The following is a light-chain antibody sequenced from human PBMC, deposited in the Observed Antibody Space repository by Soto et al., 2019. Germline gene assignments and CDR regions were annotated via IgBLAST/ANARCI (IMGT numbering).Light chain of an antibody. CDR1: QSVSSY. CDR3: QQRSNWT. V-gene: IGKV3-11*01. CDR2: DAS. Sequence: EVAMAQTLVTVSVSPGERATLSCRASQSVSSYLAWYQQKPGQAPRLLIYDASNRATGIPARFSGSGSGTDFTLTISSLEPEDFAVYYCQQRSNWTFGQGTKVDI. J-gene: IGKJ1*01.